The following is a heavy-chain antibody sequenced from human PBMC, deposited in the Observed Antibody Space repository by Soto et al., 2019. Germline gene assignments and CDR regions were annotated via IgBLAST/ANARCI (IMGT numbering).Heavy chain of an antibody. CDR3: ARDLNDFWSGYLSLDY. D-gene: IGHD3-3*01. Sequence: PLRLSVAASVFTFSSYGMHWVRQAPGKGLEWVAVIWYDGINKYYADSVGGRFTISRDNSKNTLYLQMNSLRAEDTAVYSCARDLNDFWSGYLSLDYWGQGTLVTVSS. V-gene: IGHV3-33*01. CDR1: VFTFSSYG. J-gene: IGHJ4*02. CDR2: IWYDGINK.